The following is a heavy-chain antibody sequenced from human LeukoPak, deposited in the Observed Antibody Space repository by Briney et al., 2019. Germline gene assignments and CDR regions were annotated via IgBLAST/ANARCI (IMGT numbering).Heavy chain of an antibody. CDR1: GGTFSSYA. D-gene: IGHD3-3*01. V-gene: IGHV1-69*05. CDR2: IIPIFGTA. J-gene: IGHJ4*02. Sequence: SVKVSCKASGGTFSSYAISWVRQAPGQGLEWMGGIIPIFGTANYAQRFQGRVTITTDESTSTAYMELSSLRSEDTAVYYCARVARSGYYHYFDYWGQGTLVTVSS. CDR3: ARVARSGYYHYFDY.